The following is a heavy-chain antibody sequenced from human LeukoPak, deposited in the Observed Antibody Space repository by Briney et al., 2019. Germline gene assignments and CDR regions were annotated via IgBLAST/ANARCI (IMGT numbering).Heavy chain of an antibody. D-gene: IGHD3-22*01. J-gene: IGHJ3*01. CDR3: AAEAAYYYDSRDAFDV. CDR1: GFTFTSSA. V-gene: IGHV1-58*01. CDR2: IVVGSGNT. Sequence: ASVKVSCKASGFTFTSSAVQWVRQARGQRLEWIGWIVVGSGNTNYAQKFQERVTITRDMSTSLVYMELSSLRSEDTAVYYCAAEAAYYYDSRDAFDVWGQGTMVTVCS.